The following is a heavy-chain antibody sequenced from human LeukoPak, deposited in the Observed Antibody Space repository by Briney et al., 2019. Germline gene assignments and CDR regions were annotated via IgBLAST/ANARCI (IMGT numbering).Heavy chain of an antibody. Sequence: GGSLRLSGAASGFTFSDYYMSWIRQAPGKGLEWVSYISSSGSTIYYADSVKDRFTISRDNAKNSLYLQMNSLRAEDTAVYYCARAGDYVWGSYWIGRVDYWGQGTLVTVSS. CDR3: ARAGDYVWGSYWIGRVDY. J-gene: IGHJ4*02. CDR2: ISSSGSTI. V-gene: IGHV3-11*04. D-gene: IGHD3-16*01. CDR1: GFTFSDYY.